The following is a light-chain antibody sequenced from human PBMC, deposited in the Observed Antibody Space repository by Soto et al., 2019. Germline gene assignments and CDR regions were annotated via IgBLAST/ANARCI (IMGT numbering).Light chain of an antibody. V-gene: IGKV1-27*01. CDR3: QQYNSAPLP. CDR1: QGISND. Sequence: DIQMTQYPSSLSASVGDRVTINCRARQGISNDLALYQQKPGKVPKLLIYAASTLQSGVPSRFSGSGSGTDFTLTISSLQPEDFATYYCQQYNSAPLPFGGGPKVEIK. J-gene: IGKJ4*01. CDR2: AAS.